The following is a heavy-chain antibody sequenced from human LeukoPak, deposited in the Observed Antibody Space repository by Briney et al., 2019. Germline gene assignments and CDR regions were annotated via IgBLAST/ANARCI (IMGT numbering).Heavy chain of an antibody. CDR2: ISRSGSTI. Sequence: PGGSLRLSRAASGFTFSDYYMSWIRQAPGKGLEWVSYISRSGSTIYYADSVKGRFTISRDNAKNSLYLQMNSLRAEDTAVYYCAREGVYDSSGYLRAFDYWGQGTLVTVSS. D-gene: IGHD3-22*01. V-gene: IGHV3-11*01. CDR1: GFTFSDYY. J-gene: IGHJ4*02. CDR3: AREGVYDSSGYLRAFDY.